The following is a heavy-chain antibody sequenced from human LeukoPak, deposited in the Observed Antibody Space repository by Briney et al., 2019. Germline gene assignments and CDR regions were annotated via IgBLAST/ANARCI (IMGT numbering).Heavy chain of an antibody. CDR2: IYYGETT. CDR3: VRHYVLHIVGPSY. V-gene: IGHV4-39*01. Sequence: SETLSLTCTVSGASISSSNFYWDWIRQSPGKGLEWIGNIYYGETTSYNPSFKSRVTISVDSSKNQFSLKVNSVTAADTAMYFCVRHYVLHIVGPSYWGQGILVTVSS. J-gene: IGHJ4*02. CDR1: GASISSSNFY. D-gene: IGHD1-26*01.